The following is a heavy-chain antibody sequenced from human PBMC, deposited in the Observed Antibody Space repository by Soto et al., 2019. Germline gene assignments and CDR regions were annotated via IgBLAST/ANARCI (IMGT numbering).Heavy chain of an antibody. D-gene: IGHD6-6*01. CDR1: GFSLSTSGVG. Sequence: SGPTLVNPTQTLTLTCSFSGFSLSTSGVGVGWIRQSPGKALEWLALIYWSGDEHYRPSLKSRLSIIKDTSKNHVVLIMTDMDPVDTATYYCARGLATLPVFAFDIWGQGTMVTVS. CDR3: ARGLATLPVFAFDI. V-gene: IGHV2-5*01. CDR2: IYWSGDE. J-gene: IGHJ3*02.